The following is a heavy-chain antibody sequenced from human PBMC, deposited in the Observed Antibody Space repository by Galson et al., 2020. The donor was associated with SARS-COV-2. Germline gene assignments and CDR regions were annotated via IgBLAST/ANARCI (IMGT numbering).Heavy chain of an antibody. J-gene: IGHJ3*01. CDR2: FDRQYGQM. Sequence: ASVKVSCKVSGDTLIESSIHWVRQAPGKGLEWMGTFDRQYGQMMVAEKFEGRVSMTKDSSTYTAYMDLTTLRSDDTAVYYCTTVGWESGAFDFWGQGTVVTVSA. CDR1: GDTLIESS. CDR3: TTVGWESGAFDF. V-gene: IGHV1-24*01. D-gene: IGHD1-26*01.